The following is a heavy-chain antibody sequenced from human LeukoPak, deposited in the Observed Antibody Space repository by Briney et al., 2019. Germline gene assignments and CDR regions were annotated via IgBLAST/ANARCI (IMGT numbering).Heavy chain of an antibody. J-gene: IGHJ6*02. CDR2: INHSGST. CDR3: ARGAAPSGCSSSKPPYGMDV. CDR1: GGSFSGYY. V-gene: IGHV4-34*01. D-gene: IGHD6-13*01. Sequence: SETLSLTCAVYGGSFSGYYWSWIRQPPGKGLEWIGEINHSGSTNYNPSLKSRVTISVDTSKNQFSLKLSSVTAADTAVYYCARGAAPSGCSSSKPPYGMDVWGQGTAVTVSS.